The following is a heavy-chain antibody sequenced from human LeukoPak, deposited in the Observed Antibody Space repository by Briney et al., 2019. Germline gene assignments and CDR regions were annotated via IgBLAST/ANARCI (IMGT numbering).Heavy chain of an antibody. V-gene: IGHV4-59*08. CDR3: ARHGIYYYFDY. CDR2: IYYSGST. J-gene: IGHJ4*02. Sequence: SETLSLTCTVSGGSITSYYWSWIRQPPGKGLEWIGYIYYSGSTNYNPSLKSRVTISVDTSKNQFSLKLSSVTAADTAVYYCARHGIYYYFDYWGQGTLVTVSS. CDR1: GGSITSYY. D-gene: IGHD1-14*01.